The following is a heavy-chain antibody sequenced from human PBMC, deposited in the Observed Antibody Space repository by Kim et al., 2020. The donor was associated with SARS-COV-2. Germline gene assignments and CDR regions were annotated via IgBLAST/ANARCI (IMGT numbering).Heavy chain of an antibody. Sequence: SLKSRVTISVGTSKNQSSLKLSSVTAADTAVYYCARTRITMIVVVTHFDYWGQGTLVTVSS. J-gene: IGHJ4*02. V-gene: IGHV4-31*02. D-gene: IGHD3-22*01. CDR3: ARTRITMIVVVTHFDY.